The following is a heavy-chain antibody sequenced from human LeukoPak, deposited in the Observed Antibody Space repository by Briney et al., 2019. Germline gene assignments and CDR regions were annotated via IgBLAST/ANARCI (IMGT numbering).Heavy chain of an antibody. Sequence: SVKVSCKASGGTFSTYAISWVRQAPGQGLEWMGGIIPMFGTANYAQKFQGRVTITADESTRTAYMELSSLRSEDTAVYYCVRDMGGHDFYFNYWGQGTLVTVSS. CDR1: GGTFSTYA. V-gene: IGHV1-69*13. CDR3: VRDMGGHDFYFNY. D-gene: IGHD5-12*01. CDR2: IIPMFGTA. J-gene: IGHJ4*02.